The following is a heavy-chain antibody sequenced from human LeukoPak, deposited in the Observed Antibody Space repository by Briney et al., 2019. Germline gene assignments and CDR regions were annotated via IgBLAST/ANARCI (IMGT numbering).Heavy chain of an antibody. Sequence: ASVKDSCKASGYTFTGYYMHWVRQAPGQGLEWMGRINPNSGGTNYAQKFQGRVTMTRDTSISTAYMELSRLRSDDTAVYYCATLHRDYYDSSGFWGQGTLVTVSS. V-gene: IGHV1-2*06. CDR2: INPNSGGT. D-gene: IGHD3-22*01. J-gene: IGHJ4*02. CDR1: GYTFTGYY. CDR3: ATLHRDYYDSSGF.